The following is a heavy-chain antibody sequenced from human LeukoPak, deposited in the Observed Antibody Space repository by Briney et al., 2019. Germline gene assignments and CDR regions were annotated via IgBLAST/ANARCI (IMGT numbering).Heavy chain of an antibody. D-gene: IGHD5-24*01. CDR3: ARDFSLQLFDY. V-gene: IGHV3-33*01. CDR1: GFTFSSYG. CDR2: IWSDGSYK. J-gene: IGHJ4*02. Sequence: GGSLRLSCAASGFTFSSYGFHWVRQGPGKGLEWVAVIWSDGSYKYYADSVKGRFTISRDDSKNTLYLQMNSLRAEDTAVYYCARDFSLQLFDYWGQGTLVTVFS.